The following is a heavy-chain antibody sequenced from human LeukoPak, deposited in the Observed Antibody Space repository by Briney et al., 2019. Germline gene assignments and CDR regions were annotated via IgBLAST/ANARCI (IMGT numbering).Heavy chain of an antibody. V-gene: IGHV3-74*01. J-gene: IGHJ4*02. D-gene: IGHD3-10*01. Sequence: GGSLRLSCAASGFTFRKYWLHWVRQAPGKGLVWVSRINPDDGSTSYADSVKGRFTISRDNAKSTLYLQMNSLRAEDTAVYYCASLARGGDYWGQGTLVTVSS. CDR1: GFTFRKYW. CDR3: ASLARGGDY. CDR2: INPDDGST.